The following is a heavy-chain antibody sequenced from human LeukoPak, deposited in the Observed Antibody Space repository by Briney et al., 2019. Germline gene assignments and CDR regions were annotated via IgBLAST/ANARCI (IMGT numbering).Heavy chain of an antibody. CDR1: GGSISGHY. D-gene: IGHD1-7*01. Sequence: SETLSLTCTVSGGSISGHYWNWIRQPPGKGLEWIGYIYTTGSTDYNPSLRSRVTISVDTSKNQFSLKVSSVTAADTAVYYCARNYNWNSRWLDPWGQGTLVTVSS. V-gene: IGHV4-4*09. CDR3: ARNYNWNSRWLDP. CDR2: IYTTGST. J-gene: IGHJ5*02.